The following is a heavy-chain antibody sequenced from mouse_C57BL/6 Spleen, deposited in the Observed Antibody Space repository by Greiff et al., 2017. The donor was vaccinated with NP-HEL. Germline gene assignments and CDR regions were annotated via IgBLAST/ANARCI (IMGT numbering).Heavy chain of an antibody. CDR1: GFNIKDDY. D-gene: IGHD2-5*01. V-gene: IGHV14-4*01. J-gene: IGHJ4*01. CDR3: TPSNYVGSAMDY. CDR2: IDPENGDT. Sequence: EVQGVESEAELVRPGASVKLSCTASGFNIKDDYMHWVKQRPEQGLQWNGWIDPENGDTEYASKFQGKATITADTSSNTAYLQLSSLTSEDTAVYYCTPSNYVGSAMDYWGQGTSVTVSS.